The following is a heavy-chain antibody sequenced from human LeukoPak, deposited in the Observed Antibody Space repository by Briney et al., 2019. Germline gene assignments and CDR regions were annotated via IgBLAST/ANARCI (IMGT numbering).Heavy chain of an antibody. V-gene: IGHV3-53*01. D-gene: IGHD2-8*01. CDR2: IYSGGST. J-gene: IGHJ6*03. CDR3: AREEICTNGVWSSCMDV. CDR1: GFTVSSNY. Sequence: GGSLRLSCAASGFTVSSNYMSWVRQAPGKGLEWVSVIYSGGSTYYADSVKGRFTISRDNARNTLYLQMKSLRAEDTAVYYCAREEICTNGVWSSCMDVWGKGTTVTVSS.